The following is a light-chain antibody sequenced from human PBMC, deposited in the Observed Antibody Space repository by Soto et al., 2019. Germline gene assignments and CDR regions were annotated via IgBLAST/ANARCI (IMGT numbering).Light chain of an antibody. CDR3: WTWGPGSAIVV. CDR1: SGHSNYA. V-gene: IGLV4-69*01. J-gene: IGLJ7*01. Sequence: QLVLTQSPSASASLGASVKLTCTLSSGHSNYAIAWHQQQPEKGPRYLMKVNSGGSHIKGDGIPDRFSGSSSGAERYLFISCFEFEVEVDFCCWTWGPGSAIVVFGGGTQLTVL. CDR2: VNSGGSH.